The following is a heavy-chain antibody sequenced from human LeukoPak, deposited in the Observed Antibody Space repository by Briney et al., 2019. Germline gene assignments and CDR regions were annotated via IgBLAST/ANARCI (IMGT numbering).Heavy chain of an antibody. V-gene: IGHV4-4*02. CDR2: VYHSGSI. Sequence: PSGTLSLTCGVSGVSITSGNWWSWVRQPPRKGLEWIGEVYHSGSINYNPSLKSRVTISVDKSKNQFSLKLNSVTAADTAVYYCWHSGYESGLDYWGQGTLVTVSS. CDR3: WHSGYESGLDY. J-gene: IGHJ4*02. D-gene: IGHD5-12*01. CDR1: GVSITSGNW.